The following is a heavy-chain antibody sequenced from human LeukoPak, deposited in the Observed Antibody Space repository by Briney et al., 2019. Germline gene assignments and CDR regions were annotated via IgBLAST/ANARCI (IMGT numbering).Heavy chain of an antibody. J-gene: IGHJ2*01. Sequence: SETLSLICTVSGGPTSGYYYIWIRQPPGKALEWIGYIYYSGSTNYNPSLKSRVTISLDTSKNQFSLKLSSVTTADTAVYYCARSVVTLYWYFDLWGRGTLVTVSS. CDR2: IYYSGST. V-gene: IGHV4-59*01. D-gene: IGHD4-23*01. CDR1: GGPTSGYY. CDR3: ARSVVTLYWYFDL.